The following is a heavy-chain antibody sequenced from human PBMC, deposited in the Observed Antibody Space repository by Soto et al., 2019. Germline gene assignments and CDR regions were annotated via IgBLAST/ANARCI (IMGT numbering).Heavy chain of an antibody. CDR1: GGSISSSGSY. J-gene: IGHJ4*02. CDR2: VYYSGNT. V-gene: IGHV4-39*01. CDR3: ARGSWYIQVY. D-gene: IGHD6-13*01. Sequence: QLQLQESGPGLVKPSETLSLTCTVSGGSISSSGSYWGWIRQPPGKGLEWIGSVYYSGNTYHNPSLKSRVTASVDTSKNQFSLRLSSVTAADTAVYYCARGSWYIQVYWGQGTLVTVSS.